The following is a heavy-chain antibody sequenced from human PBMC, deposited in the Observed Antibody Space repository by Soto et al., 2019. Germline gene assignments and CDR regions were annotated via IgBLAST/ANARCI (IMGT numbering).Heavy chain of an antibody. CDR2: IWYDGSNK. D-gene: IGHD3-22*01. V-gene: IGHV3-33*01. CDR1: GFTLSSYG. Sequence: QVQLVESGGGVVQPGRSLRLSCAASGFTLSSYGMHWVRQAPGKGLEWVAVIWYDGSNKYYADSVKGRFTISRDNSKNTLYLQMNSLRAEDTAVYYCARDAGYYYDSSGYYPNGSFYYYYGMDVWGQGTTVTVSS. J-gene: IGHJ6*02. CDR3: ARDAGYYYDSSGYYPNGSFYYYYGMDV.